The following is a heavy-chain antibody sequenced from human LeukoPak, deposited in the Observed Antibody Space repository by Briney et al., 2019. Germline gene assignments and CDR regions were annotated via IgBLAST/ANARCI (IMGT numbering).Heavy chain of an antibody. CDR2: INWIGGST. D-gene: IGHD3-10*01. J-gene: IGHJ4*02. CDR3: ARKGFGELLFDY. Sequence: GGSLRLSCAASGFTFDDYVMSWVRQAPGKGLAWVYGINWIGGSTGYADSVKGRFTISRDNAENSLYLQMNSLRAEDTALYHCARKGFGELLFDYWAQGTLVTVSS. V-gene: IGHV3-20*01. CDR1: GFTFDDYV.